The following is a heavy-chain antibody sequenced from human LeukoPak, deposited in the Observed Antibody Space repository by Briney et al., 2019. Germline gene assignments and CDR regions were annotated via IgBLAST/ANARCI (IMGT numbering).Heavy chain of an antibody. D-gene: IGHD3-16*01. CDR3: ARAPGGMSMIRRIPVGRFDP. CDR2: MNPNSGNT. J-gene: IGHJ5*02. Sequence: ASVKVSCKASGYTFTSYDINWVRQATGQGLEWMGWMNPNSGNTGYAQKFQGRVTMTRNTSISTAYMELSSLRSEDTAVYYCARAPGGMSMIRRIPVGRFDPWGQGTLVTVSS. CDR1: GYTFTSYD. V-gene: IGHV1-8*01.